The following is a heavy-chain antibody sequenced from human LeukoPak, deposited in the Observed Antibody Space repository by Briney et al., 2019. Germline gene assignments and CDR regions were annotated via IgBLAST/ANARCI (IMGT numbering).Heavy chain of an antibody. CDR3: IRGGANSPFDY. J-gene: IGHJ4*02. CDR1: GFTFGDYT. CDR2: IRSKAYGGTT. V-gene: IGHV3-49*03. D-gene: IGHD1-1*01. Sequence: GGSLRLSCTASGFTFGDYTMTWFRQAPGKGLEWVGFIRSKAYGGTTEDAASVKGRFAISRDDSKSIAYLQMNSLKTEDTVVYYCIRGGANSPFDYWGQGTLVTVSS.